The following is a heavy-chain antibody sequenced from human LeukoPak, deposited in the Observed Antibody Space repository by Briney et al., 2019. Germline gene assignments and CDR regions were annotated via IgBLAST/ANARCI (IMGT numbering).Heavy chain of an antibody. V-gene: IGHV3-23*01. D-gene: IGHD3-22*01. J-gene: IGHJ4*02. CDR2: FSGSGGST. CDR3: AKVAHSSGYPFDY. CDR1: GFTFSNYA. Sequence: GGSLRLSRAASGFTFSNYAMSWVRQAPGKGLEWVSVFSGSGGSTYYADSVKGRFTISRDNSKNTLYLQMHSLRAEDTAVYYCAKVAHSSGYPFDYWGQGTLVTVSS.